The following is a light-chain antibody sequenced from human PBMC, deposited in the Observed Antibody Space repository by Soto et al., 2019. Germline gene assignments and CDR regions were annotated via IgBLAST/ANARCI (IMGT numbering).Light chain of an antibody. CDR3: PSYRSATTPPYV. V-gene: IGLV2-14*01. J-gene: IGLJ1*01. Sequence: QSVLTQPASVSGSPGQSITISCTGTSSDIGAYNFVSWYQHHPGKAPKLLIYEVAYRPSGISNRFSGSKSANTASLTISGLQAEDEADYFCPSYRSATTPPYVFGSGTKVTVL. CDR1: SSDIGAYNF. CDR2: EVA.